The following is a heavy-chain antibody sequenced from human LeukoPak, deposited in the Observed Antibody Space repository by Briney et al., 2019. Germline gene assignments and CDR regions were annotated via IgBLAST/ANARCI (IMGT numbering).Heavy chain of an antibody. CDR1: GYRFTNYW. CDR2: IYPGDSDT. CDR3: ARRGGGRAAALPLDY. D-gene: IGHD6-13*01. J-gene: IGHJ4*02. Sequence: GESLKISCKGSGYRFTNYWIGWVRQMPGKGLEWMGIIYPGDSDTRYSPSFQGQVTISADKSISTAYLQWSSLKASDTAMYYCARRGGGRAAALPLDYWGQGTLVTVSS. V-gene: IGHV5-51*01.